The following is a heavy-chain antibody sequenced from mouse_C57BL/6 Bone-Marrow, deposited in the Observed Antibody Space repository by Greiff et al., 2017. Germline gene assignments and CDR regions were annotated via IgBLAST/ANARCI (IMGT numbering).Heavy chain of an antibody. J-gene: IGHJ2*01. D-gene: IGHD3-2*02. CDR3: AGRLRQLRQYYFDY. Sequence: VQLQQPGAELVKPGASVKLSCKASGYTFTSYWMHWVKQRPGQGLEWIGMIHPNSGSTNYNEKFKSKATLTVDKSSSTAYMQLSSLTSEDSAVYYCAGRLRQLRQYYFDYWGQGTTLTVSS. CDR1: GYTFTSYW. V-gene: IGHV1-64*01. CDR2: IHPNSGST.